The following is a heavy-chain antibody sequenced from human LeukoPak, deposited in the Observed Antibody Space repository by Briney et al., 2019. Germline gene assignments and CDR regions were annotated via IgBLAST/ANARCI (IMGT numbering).Heavy chain of an antibody. J-gene: IGHJ4*02. Sequence: WGSLRLSCAASGFTFSSYWMHWVRQAPGKGLEWVSAISGSGDSTYYVDSVKGRFTISRDNSKNTLYLQMNSLRAEDTAVYYCAKDRTTVTPRGGDYWGQGTLVTVSS. CDR3: AKDRTTVTPRGGDY. V-gene: IGHV3-23*01. D-gene: IGHD4-17*01. CDR2: ISGSGDST. CDR1: GFTFSSYW.